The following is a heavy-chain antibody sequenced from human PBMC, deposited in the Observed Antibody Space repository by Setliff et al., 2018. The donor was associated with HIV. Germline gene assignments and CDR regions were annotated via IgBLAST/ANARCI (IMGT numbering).Heavy chain of an antibody. V-gene: IGHV3-30*04. CDR2: ISYDGSNK. CDR1: GFTFSTYP. CDR3: ARCSTASAHSVSWFDP. Sequence: PGGSLRLSCAASGFTFSTYPMYWVRQAPGKGLEWVAVISYDGSNKYYADSVKGRFTISRDNSKNTLYLQMNSLRAEDTAVYYCARCSTASAHSVSWFDPWGQGTLVTVSS. J-gene: IGHJ5*02. D-gene: IGHD2-2*01.